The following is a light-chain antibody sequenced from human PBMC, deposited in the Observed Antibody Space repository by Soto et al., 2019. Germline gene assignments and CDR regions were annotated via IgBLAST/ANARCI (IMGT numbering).Light chain of an antibody. CDR3: QQCSDWPLT. V-gene: IGKV3-11*01. Sequence: EIVLTQSPATLSLSPGERATLSCRASQNISNVLAWYHQRSGQAPRLLIYDASNRATTIPARFSGSGSGTEFTLTISSLESEDFAVYFCQQCSDWPLTFGQGTRVDI. CDR1: QNISNV. CDR2: DAS. J-gene: IGKJ5*01.